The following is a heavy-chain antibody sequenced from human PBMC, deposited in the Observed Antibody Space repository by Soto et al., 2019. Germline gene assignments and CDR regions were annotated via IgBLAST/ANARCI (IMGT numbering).Heavy chain of an antibody. D-gene: IGHD5-12*01. V-gene: IGHV3-30*18. CDR2: ISYDGSNK. CDR3: AKELRSGYDLFPRYYYYYGMDV. J-gene: IGHJ6*02. Sequence: GGSLRLSCAASGFTFSSYGMHWVRQAPGKGLEWVAVISYDGSNKYYADSVKGRFTISRDNSKNTLYLQMNSLRAEDTAVYYCAKELRSGYDLFPRYYYYYGMDVWGQGTTVTVSS. CDR1: GFTFSSYG.